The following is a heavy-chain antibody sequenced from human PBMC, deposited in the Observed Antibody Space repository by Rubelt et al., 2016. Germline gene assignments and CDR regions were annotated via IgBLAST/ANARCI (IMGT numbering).Heavy chain of an antibody. Sequence: GGGLEWIGEINHSGSTNYNPYLKSRVTISVDKSKNQFSLKLSSVTAADTAVYYCARPVRYSGYDCGWFDPWGQGTLVTVSS. J-gene: IGHJ5*02. CDR3: ARPVRYSGYDCGWFDP. D-gene: IGHD5-12*01. V-gene: IGHV4-4*02. CDR2: INHSGST.